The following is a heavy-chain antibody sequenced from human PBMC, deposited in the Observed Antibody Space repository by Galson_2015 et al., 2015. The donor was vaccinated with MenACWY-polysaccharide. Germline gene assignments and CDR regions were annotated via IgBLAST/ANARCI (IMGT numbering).Heavy chain of an antibody. V-gene: IGHV4-59*01. CDR3: ARIGGMNRGNYYNYGWFDP. D-gene: IGHD1-26*01. Sequence: ETLSLTCTVSGGSMSPYHWTWIRQSPGKGLEWIGWIRYSGGTKYSPSLTSRVTISIDTSENKFSLKLRSVTTADTAVYYCARIGGMNRGNYYNYGWFDPWGQGTLVTVSS. J-gene: IGHJ5*02. CDR1: GGSMSPYH. CDR2: IRYSGGT.